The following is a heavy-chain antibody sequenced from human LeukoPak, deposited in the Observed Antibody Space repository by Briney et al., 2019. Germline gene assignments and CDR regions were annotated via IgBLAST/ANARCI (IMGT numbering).Heavy chain of an antibody. V-gene: IGHV4-61*02. Sequence: PSETLSLTCTVSGGSISSGSYYWSWIRQPAGKGLEWIGRIYTSGSTNYNPSLKSRVTISVDTSKNQSSLKLSSVTAADTAVYYCARSVEMATIRNAFDIWGQGTMVTVSS. CDR1: GGSISSGSYY. CDR2: IYTSGST. CDR3: ARSVEMATIRNAFDI. D-gene: IGHD5-24*01. J-gene: IGHJ3*02.